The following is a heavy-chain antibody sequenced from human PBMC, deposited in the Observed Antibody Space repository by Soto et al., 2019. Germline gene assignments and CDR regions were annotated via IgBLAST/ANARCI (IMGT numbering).Heavy chain of an antibody. CDR3: ARHGRYCSSTSCYVAY. CDR1: GGSISSYY. CDR2: IYYSGST. D-gene: IGHD2-2*01. V-gene: IGHV4-59*08. Sequence: SETLSLTCTVSGGSISSYYWSWIRQPPGKGLEWIGYIYYSGSTNYNPSLKSRVTISVDTSKNQFSLKLSSVTAADTAVYYCARHGRYCSSTSCYVAYWGQGTLVTVSS. J-gene: IGHJ4*02.